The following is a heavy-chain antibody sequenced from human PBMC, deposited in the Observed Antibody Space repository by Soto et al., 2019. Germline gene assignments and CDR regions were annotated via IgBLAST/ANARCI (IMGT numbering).Heavy chain of an antibody. V-gene: IGHV3-7*03. D-gene: IGHD3-3*01. CDR2: IKQDGSEK. CDR1: GFTFSSYW. CDR3: ATLNPDFWSGDGWYFDL. J-gene: IGHJ2*01. Sequence: GGSLILSCAASGFTFSSYWMSWVRQAPGKGLEWVANIKQDGSEKYYVDSVKGRFTISRDNAKNSLYLQMNSLRAEDTAVYYCATLNPDFWSGDGWYFDLWGRGTLVTVSS.